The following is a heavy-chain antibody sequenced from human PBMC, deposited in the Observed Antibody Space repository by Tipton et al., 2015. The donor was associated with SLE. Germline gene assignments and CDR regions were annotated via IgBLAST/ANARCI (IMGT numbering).Heavy chain of an antibody. CDR2: TYDSGSA. V-gene: IGHV4-59*11. J-gene: IGHJ6*02. CDR3: ARDRPTFCGGDCYSYGMDV. D-gene: IGHD2-21*01. Sequence: TLSLTCTVSGGSISRHYWSWIRQPPGKGLEWIGSTYDSGSANSNPSLKSRITISIDTSKNQFSLRLSSVTAADTAVYCCARDRPTFCGGDCYSYGMDVWGQGTTVTVSS. CDR1: GGSISRHY.